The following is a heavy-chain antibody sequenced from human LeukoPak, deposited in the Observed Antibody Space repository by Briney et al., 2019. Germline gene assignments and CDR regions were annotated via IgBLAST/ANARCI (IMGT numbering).Heavy chain of an antibody. CDR2: INQDGSHK. V-gene: IGHV3-7*01. CDR1: GFTVSINY. CDR3: ARIGYSSSSFDY. J-gene: IGHJ4*02. D-gene: IGHD6-6*01. Sequence: GGSLRLSCAASGFTVSINYMSWVRQAPGKGLEWVANINQDGSHKYYVDSVEGRFTISRDNPKNSVYLQVNSLRAEDTAVYYCARIGYSSSSFDYWGQGTLVTVSS.